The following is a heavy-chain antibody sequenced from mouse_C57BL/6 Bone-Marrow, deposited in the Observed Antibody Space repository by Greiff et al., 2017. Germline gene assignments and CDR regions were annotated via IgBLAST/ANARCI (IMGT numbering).Heavy chain of an antibody. D-gene: IGHD1-1*01. J-gene: IGHJ4*01. CDR1: GFTFSSYS. V-gene: IGHV5-6*01. Sequence: EVHLVESGGDLVKPGGSLKLSCAASGFTFSSYSMSWVRQTPDKRLEWVATISSGGSYTYYPDSVKGRFTISRDNAKNTLYLQMSSLKSEDTAMYYCARQDPYGSSLYYAMDYWGQGTSVTVSS. CDR3: ARQDPYGSSLYYAMDY. CDR2: ISSGGSYT.